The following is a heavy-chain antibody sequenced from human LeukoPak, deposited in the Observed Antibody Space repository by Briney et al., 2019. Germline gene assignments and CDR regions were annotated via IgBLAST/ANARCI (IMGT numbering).Heavy chain of an antibody. Sequence: GRSLRLSCAASGFTFDDYAMHWVRQAPGKGLEWVSGISWNSGSIGYADSVKGRFTISRDNAKNTLYLQMNSLRAEDTAVYYCARVPDSGSAIDYWGQGTLVTVSS. CDR3: ARVPDSGSAIDY. V-gene: IGHV3-9*01. CDR2: ISWNSGSI. D-gene: IGHD1-26*01. CDR1: GFTFDDYA. J-gene: IGHJ4*02.